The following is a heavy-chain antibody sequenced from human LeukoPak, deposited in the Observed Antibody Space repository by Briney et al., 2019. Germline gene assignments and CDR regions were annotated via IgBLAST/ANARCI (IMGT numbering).Heavy chain of an antibody. CDR2: ISGSGGST. D-gene: IGHD3-22*01. V-gene: IGHV3-23*01. CDR3: AKVDSSGYYGFDY. CDR1: GFTFSSYA. Sequence: GGSPRLSCAASGFTFSSYAMSWVRQAPGKGLEWVSAISGSGGSTYYADSVKGRFTISRDNSKNTLYLQMNSLRAEDTAVYYCAKVDSSGYYGFDYWGQGTLVTVSS. J-gene: IGHJ4*02.